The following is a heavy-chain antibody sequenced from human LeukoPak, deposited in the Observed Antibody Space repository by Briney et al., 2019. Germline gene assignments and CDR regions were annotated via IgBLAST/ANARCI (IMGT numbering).Heavy chain of an antibody. J-gene: IGHJ3*02. V-gene: IGHV1-46*01. CDR2: INPSGGST. Sequence: ASVKVSCKASGYTFTSYYMHWVRQAPGQGLEWMGIINPSGGSTSYAQKFQGRVTMTRDMSTSTVYMELSSLRSEDTAVYYCARDTTMTYDAFDIWGQGTMVTVSS. D-gene: IGHD1-14*01. CDR3: ARDTTMTYDAFDI. CDR1: GYTFTSYY.